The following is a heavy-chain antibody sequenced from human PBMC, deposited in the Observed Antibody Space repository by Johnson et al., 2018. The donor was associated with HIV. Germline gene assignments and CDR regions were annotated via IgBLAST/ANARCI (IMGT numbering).Heavy chain of an antibody. D-gene: IGHD3-3*01. CDR3: ASPLIPGYDDFWPGAFAI. CDR2: ISSNGGST. V-gene: IGHV3-64*01. CDR1: GFTFSNYA. Sequence: MLLVESGGDLVQPGGSLRLSCAASGFTFSNYAMHWVRQAPGKGLEYVSAISSNGGSTYYANSVKDMQTRRFTISRDNAKNSLYLQMNSLRAEDTAVYYCASPLIPGYDDFWPGAFAIWGQGTMVTVSS. J-gene: IGHJ3*02.